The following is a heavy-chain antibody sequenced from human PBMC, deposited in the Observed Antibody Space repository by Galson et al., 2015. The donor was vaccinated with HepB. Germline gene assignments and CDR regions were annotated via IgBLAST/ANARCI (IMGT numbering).Heavy chain of an antibody. CDR1: GFTFSSYG. Sequence: SLRLPCAASGFTFSSYGMHWVRQAPGKGLEWVAFIRYDGSNKYYADSVKGRFTISRDNSKNTLYLQMNSLRAEDTAVYYCAKDVSGSYAGHYFDYWGQGTLVTVSS. J-gene: IGHJ4*02. D-gene: IGHD1-26*01. CDR3: AKDVSGSYAGHYFDY. CDR2: IRYDGSNK. V-gene: IGHV3-30*02.